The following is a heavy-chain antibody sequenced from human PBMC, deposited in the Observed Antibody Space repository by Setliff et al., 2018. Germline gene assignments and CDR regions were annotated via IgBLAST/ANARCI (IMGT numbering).Heavy chain of an antibody. CDR2: IFYSGDT. CDR1: GGSVTSHY. CDR3: ARGKLRLGQLSLFSGFYI. J-gene: IGHJ3*02. Sequence: PSETLSLTCAVSGGSVTSHYWSWIRQPPGKGLEWIGFIFYSGDTNSNPSLKSRVTMSVDTSKNQFSLKLSSVTAADTAIYYCARGKLRLGQLSLFSGFYIWGQGTMVT. D-gene: IGHD3-16*02. V-gene: IGHV4-59*02.